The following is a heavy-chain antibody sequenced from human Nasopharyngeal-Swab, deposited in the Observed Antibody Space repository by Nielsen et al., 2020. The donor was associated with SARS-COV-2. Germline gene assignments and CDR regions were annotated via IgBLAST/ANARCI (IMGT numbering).Heavy chain of an antibody. J-gene: IGHJ6*03. D-gene: IGHD6-13*01. CDR2: ISDSGTT. Sequence: WIRQPPGGGLEWIGEISDSGTTNYNLSLKSRVSISVDKPKNHFSLKLTSVTAADTAVYYWARTKQQSTFYFYYYMDVWGNGTTVTVSS. V-gene: IGHV4-4*02. CDR3: ARTKQQSTFYFYYYMDV.